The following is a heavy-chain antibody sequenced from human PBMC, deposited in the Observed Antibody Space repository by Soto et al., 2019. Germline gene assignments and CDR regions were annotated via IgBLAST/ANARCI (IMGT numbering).Heavy chain of an antibody. CDR2: IRSKAYGGTT. CDR3: TTDSYFTMKLVRFDY. V-gene: IGHV3-49*03. J-gene: IGHJ4*01. Sequence: PAGPLRLPCTPPGFTFGDYAMSWFRQAPGKGLEWVGFIRSKAYGGTTDFAASVKGRFTISRDDSRNMVYFQMNSLKIEDAAVYYCTTDSYFTMKLVRFDYWGLGTLVTVSS. CDR1: GFTFGDYA. D-gene: IGHD3-22*01.